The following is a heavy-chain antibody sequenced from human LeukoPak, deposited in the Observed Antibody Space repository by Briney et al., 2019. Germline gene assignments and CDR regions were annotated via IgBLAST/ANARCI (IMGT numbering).Heavy chain of an antibody. CDR2: IHYTGST. J-gene: IGHJ4*02. CDR1: GGSITSHF. V-gene: IGHV4-59*11. Sequence: SETLSLTCTVSGGSITSHFWSWIRQPPGKGLEWIGYIHYTGSTNYNPSLKSRVTISVDTSKNQFSLKLSSVTAADTAVYYCARDGYSGSSLFDYWGQGTLVTVSS. CDR3: ARDGYSGSSLFDY. D-gene: IGHD1-26*01.